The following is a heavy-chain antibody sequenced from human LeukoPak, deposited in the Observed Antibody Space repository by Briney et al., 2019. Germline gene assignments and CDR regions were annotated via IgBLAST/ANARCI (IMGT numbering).Heavy chain of an antibody. CDR1: GYSFNDYY. V-gene: IGHV1-2*02. CDR2: INPNRGGT. CDR3: ARDTCDGVTCYNWFDL. Sequence: ASVKVSCKASGYSFNDYYIHWARQAPGQGLEWMGWINPNRGGTSYAQKFQGRVTMTRDTSITTAYMELSSLRSDDTAMYYCARDTCDGVTCYNWFDLWGQGTLVTVSS. D-gene: IGHD4-17*01. J-gene: IGHJ5*02.